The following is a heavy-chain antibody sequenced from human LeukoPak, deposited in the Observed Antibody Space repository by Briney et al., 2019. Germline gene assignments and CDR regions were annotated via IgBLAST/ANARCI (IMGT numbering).Heavy chain of an antibody. CDR3: AKAGAYDSSGYYYYLDY. V-gene: IGHV3-23*01. Sequence: GGSLRLSCAVSGFTFTTYAMTWVRQAPGKGLEWVSAISGSGTSTYYADSVKGRFTISRDNSKNTLYLQINSLRTEDTAVYYCAKAGAYDSSGYYYYLDYWGQGTLVTVPS. CDR2: ISGSGTST. J-gene: IGHJ4*02. D-gene: IGHD3-22*01. CDR1: GFTFTTYA.